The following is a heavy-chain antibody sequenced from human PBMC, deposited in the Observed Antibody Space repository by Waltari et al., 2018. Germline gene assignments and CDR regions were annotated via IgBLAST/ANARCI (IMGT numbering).Heavy chain of an antibody. V-gene: IGHV3-23*01. Sequence: EVQLLESGGGLVQPGGSLGLSCPASGFTFSSYAMTWVRQAQGKGLDWGSASSGSGGSTYYADSVKGRFTISRDNSKNTLYLQMNSLRAEDTAGYYCAKIPYDFWSGGYFDYWGQGTLVTVSS. D-gene: IGHD3-3*01. CDR3: AKIPYDFWSGGYFDY. J-gene: IGHJ4*02. CDR1: GFTFSSYA. CDR2: SSGSGGST.